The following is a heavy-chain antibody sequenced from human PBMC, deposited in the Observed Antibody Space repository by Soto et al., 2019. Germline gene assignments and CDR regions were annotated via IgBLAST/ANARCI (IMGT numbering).Heavy chain of an antibody. Sequence: LSLTCDVSGYSMTSGFYWGWIRQTPGKGLEWIGSVYHSGATYYNPSLQSRVSISVDTSKSQFSLKLISATAADTGTYYCARERSFARPAGWFEPWGQGTQVTVSS. J-gene: IGHJ5*02. CDR2: VYHSGAT. CDR3: ARERSFARPAGWFEP. V-gene: IGHV4-38-2*02. D-gene: IGHD6-13*01. CDR1: GYSMTSGFY.